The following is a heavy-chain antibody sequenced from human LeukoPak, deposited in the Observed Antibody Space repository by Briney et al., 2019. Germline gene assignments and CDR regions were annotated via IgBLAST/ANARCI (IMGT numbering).Heavy chain of an antibody. CDR2: IYYSGST. Sequence: PSETLSPTCSVSGASINSGGYSWIWIRQPPGEGLEWIGHIYYSGSTYYNPSLKSRVTISVDTSKNQFSLKLSSVTAADTAVYYCATTTVVTGFDPWGQGTLVTVSS. V-gene: IGHV4-30-2*03. J-gene: IGHJ5*02. D-gene: IGHD4-23*01. CDR3: ATTTVVTGFDP. CDR1: GASINSGGYS.